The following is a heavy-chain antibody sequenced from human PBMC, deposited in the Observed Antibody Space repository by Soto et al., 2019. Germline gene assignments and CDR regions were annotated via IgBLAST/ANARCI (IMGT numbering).Heavy chain of an antibody. V-gene: IGHV1-69*02. CDR3: ARGATAGDSAVHY. D-gene: IGHD2-21*01. CDR1: GGTFSTYT. Sequence: QVQLVQSGAEVKKPGSSVKVSCKTSGGTFSTYTLSWVRQAPGQGLEWMGRIIPVLDKADYAQRFQGRLTITADRSTSTANMELSSPSSEDTAIYYCARGATAGDSAVHYWGQGTLVSVSS. J-gene: IGHJ4*02. CDR2: IIPVLDKA.